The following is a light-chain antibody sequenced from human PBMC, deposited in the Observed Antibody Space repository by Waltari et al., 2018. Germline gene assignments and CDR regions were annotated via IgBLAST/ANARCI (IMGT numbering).Light chain of an antibody. J-gene: IGLJ6*01. Sequence: QSVLTQPPSASGTPGQRVTISCSGSSSNIGSTYVYWYQQLPGTAPKLRIYRNNQRPSGVPDRFSGSKSGTSASLAIRGLRSEDEADYYCAAWDDSLRNVFGSGTKVTVL. CDR2: RNN. V-gene: IGLV1-47*01. CDR1: SSNIGSTY. CDR3: AAWDDSLRNV.